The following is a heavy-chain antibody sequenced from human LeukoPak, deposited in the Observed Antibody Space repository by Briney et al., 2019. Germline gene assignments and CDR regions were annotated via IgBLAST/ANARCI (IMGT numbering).Heavy chain of an antibody. D-gene: IGHD3-22*01. CDR1: GGSISSSSYY. Sequence: PSETLSLTCTVSGGSISSSSYYWGWIRQPPGKGLEWIGSIYYSGSTYYNPSLKSRVTISVDTSKNQFSLKLSSVAAADTAVYYCAKAYYDSSGYFDYWGQGTLVTVSS. CDR2: IYYSGST. CDR3: AKAYYDSSGYFDY. V-gene: IGHV4-39*01. J-gene: IGHJ4*02.